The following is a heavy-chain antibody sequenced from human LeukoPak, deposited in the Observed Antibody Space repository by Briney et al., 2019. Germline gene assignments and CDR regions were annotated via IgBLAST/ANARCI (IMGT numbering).Heavy chain of an antibody. Sequence: SETLSLTCTVSGGSISSSSYYWGWIRQPPGKGLEWIGSTYYSGSTYYNPSLKSRVTISVDTSKNQFSLKLSSVTAADTAVYYCARDTNRYNWNYGWFDPWGQGTLVTVSS. CDR2: TYYSGST. D-gene: IGHD1-7*01. CDR1: GGSISSSSYY. J-gene: IGHJ5*02. CDR3: ARDTNRYNWNYGWFDP. V-gene: IGHV4-39*07.